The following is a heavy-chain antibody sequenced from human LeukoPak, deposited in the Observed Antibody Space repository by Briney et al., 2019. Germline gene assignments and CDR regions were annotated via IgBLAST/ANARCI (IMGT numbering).Heavy chain of an antibody. D-gene: IGHD2-2*01. CDR1: GGTFSSYA. CDR3: ARDRSHCSSTSCYYYYGMDV. V-gene: IGHV1-69*13. J-gene: IGHJ6*04. CDR2: IIPIFGTA. Sequence: SVKVSCKASGGTFSSYAISWVRQAPGQGVEWMGGIIPIFGTANYAQKFQGRVTITADESTSTAYMELSSLRSEDTAVYYCARDRSHCSSTSCYYYYGMDVWGKGTTVTVSS.